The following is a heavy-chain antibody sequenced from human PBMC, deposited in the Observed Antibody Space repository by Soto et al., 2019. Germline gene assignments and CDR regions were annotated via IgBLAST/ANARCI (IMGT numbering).Heavy chain of an antibody. CDR2: MNPNSGNT. D-gene: IGHD2-15*01. CDR1: GYTFPNYD. Sequence: ASVKGSCKASGYTFPNYDINWVRQATGQGLEWMGWMNPNSGNTGSAQKFQGRVTMTRNTSISTAYMELSSLRSEDTAVYYCARGGYLRALDYWGQGTLVTVSS. J-gene: IGHJ4*02. V-gene: IGHV1-8*01. CDR3: ARGGYLRALDY.